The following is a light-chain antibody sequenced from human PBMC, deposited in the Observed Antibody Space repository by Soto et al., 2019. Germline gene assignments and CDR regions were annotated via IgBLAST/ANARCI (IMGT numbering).Light chain of an antibody. CDR3: QQSYFTPT. Sequence: EIEMTQSPSTLSLAPGERVTLSCRASESVSTNLALYQQKAGQAPRLLIYGASTRATGIPARFSGSGSGTDFTLTISGVQHEDFATYYCQQSYFTPTFGQGTKVDIK. CDR2: GAS. J-gene: IGKJ1*01. V-gene: IGKV3-15*01. CDR1: ESVSTN.